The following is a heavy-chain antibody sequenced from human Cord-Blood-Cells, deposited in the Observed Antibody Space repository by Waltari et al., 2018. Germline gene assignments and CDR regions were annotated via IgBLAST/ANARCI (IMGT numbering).Heavy chain of an antibody. V-gene: IGHV3-43*02. CDR3: AKDGPNSSGWNGGDY. D-gene: IGHD6-19*01. J-gene: IGHJ4*02. CDR1: AFTCDDYA. CDR2: ISGDGGST. Sequence: EVQLVESGGGVVQPGGSLRLSCAASAFTCDDYAMHWVRPAPGKGLEWVSLISGDGGSTYYADSVKGRFTISRDNSKNSLYLQMNSLRTEDTALYYCAKDGPNSSGWNGGDYWGQGTLVTVSS.